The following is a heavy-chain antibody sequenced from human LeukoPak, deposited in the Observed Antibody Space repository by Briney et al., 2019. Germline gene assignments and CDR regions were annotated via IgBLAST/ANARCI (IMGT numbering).Heavy chain of an antibody. CDR3: ARFEWALSWVDP. V-gene: IGHV4-34*01. CDR1: GGSFSTYY. Sequence: SETLSLTCAVYGGSFSTYYWSWIRQPPGKGLEWVGEINHSGSTNYNPSLKSRVTISIDTSKNQFSLKLTSVTAADTAVYYCARFEWALSWVDPWGQGTLVTVSP. J-gene: IGHJ5*02. CDR2: INHSGST. D-gene: IGHD1-26*01.